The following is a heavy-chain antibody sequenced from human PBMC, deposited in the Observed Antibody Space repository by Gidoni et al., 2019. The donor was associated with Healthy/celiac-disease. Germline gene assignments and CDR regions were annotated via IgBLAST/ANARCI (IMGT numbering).Heavy chain of an antibody. CDR2: IYTSGST. J-gene: IGHJ4*02. V-gene: IGHV4-4*07. CDR1: GGSISSYY. Sequence: QLQLQESGPGLVKPSATLSPPCTVSGGSISSYYWSWIRQPAGKGLEWIGRIYTSGSTNYNPSLKSRVTMSVDTSKNQCSLKLSSVTAADTAVYYCARVGYDSSGYYHDYWGQGTLVTVSS. D-gene: IGHD3-22*01. CDR3: ARVGYDSSGYYHDY.